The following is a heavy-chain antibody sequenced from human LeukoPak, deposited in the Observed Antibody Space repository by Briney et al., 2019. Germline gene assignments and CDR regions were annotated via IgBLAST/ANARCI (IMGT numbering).Heavy chain of an antibody. CDR1: GYTLTELS. CDR3: ATESPSTVTRDYYYYMDV. J-gene: IGHJ6*03. CDR2: FDPEDGET. V-gene: IGHV1-24*01. Sequence: GASVKVSCKVSGYTLTELSMHLVRQAPGKGLEWMGGFDPEDGETIYAQKFQGRVTMTEDTFTDTAYMELSSLRSEDTAVYYCATESPSTVTRDYYYYMDVWGKGTTVTVSS. D-gene: IGHD4-17*01.